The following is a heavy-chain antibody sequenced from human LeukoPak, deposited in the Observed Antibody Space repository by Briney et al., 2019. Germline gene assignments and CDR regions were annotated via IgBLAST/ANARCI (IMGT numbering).Heavy chain of an antibody. J-gene: IGHJ4*02. V-gene: IGHV3-30-3*01. CDR2: ISYDGSNK. CDR3: ARCEWSPYYFDY. CDR1: GFTFSSYA. D-gene: IGHD3-3*01. Sequence: GGSLRLSCAASGFTFSSYAMHWVRQAPGKGLEWVAVISYDGSNKYYADSVKGRFTISRDNSKNTLYLQMNSLRAEDTAVYYCARCEWSPYYFDYWGQGALVTVSS.